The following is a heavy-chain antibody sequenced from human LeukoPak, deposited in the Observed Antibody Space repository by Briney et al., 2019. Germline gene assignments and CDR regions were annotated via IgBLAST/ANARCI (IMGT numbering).Heavy chain of an antibody. CDR1: GFTFSSYG. Sequence: PGGSLRLSCAASGFTFSSYGMHRVRQAPGKGLEWGAVISYDGSNKYYADSVKGRFTISRDNSKNTLYLQMNSRRAEDTAVYYCANDRTGCFDYWGQGTLVTVSS. CDR3: ANDRTGCFDY. D-gene: IGHD1-14*01. V-gene: IGHV3-30*18. J-gene: IGHJ4*02. CDR2: ISYDGSNK.